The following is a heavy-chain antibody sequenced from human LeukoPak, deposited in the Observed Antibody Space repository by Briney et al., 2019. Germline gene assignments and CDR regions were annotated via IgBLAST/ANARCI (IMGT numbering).Heavy chain of an antibody. CDR2: IKKDVSEK. CDR3: ARGLQEIDS. Sequence: PGGSLRLSCAAPGFTFSDYWMAWVRQAPGKGLEWVANIKKDVSEKYYVESVKGRFSISRDNAKNSLYLQMSSLRVEDTAVYYCARGLQEIDSWGQGTLVTVSS. V-gene: IGHV3-7*01. J-gene: IGHJ5*01. CDR1: GFTFSDYW.